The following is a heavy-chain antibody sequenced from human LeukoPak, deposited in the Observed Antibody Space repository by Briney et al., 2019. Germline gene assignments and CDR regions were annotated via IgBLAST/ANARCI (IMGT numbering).Heavy chain of an antibody. V-gene: IGHV3-7*01. CDR1: GFTFSSYW. J-gene: IGHJ5*02. CDR2: IKQDGSEK. CDR3: ARDHANYDFWSGYYTPYNWFDP. Sequence: TGGSLRLSCAASGFTFSSYWMSWVRQAPGKGLEWVANIKQDGSEKYYVDSVKGRFTISRDNAKNSLYLQMNSLRAEDTAVYYCARDHANYDFWSGYYTPYNWFDPWGQGTLVTVSS. D-gene: IGHD3-3*01.